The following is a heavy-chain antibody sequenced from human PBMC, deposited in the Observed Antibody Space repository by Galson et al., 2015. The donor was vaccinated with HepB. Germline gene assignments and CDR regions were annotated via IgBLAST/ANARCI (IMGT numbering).Heavy chain of an antibody. CDR2: ISYDGSNK. D-gene: IGHD6-19*01. CDR3: AKDPYLYSALAGTMAGFDY. V-gene: IGHV3-30*04. CDR1: GFTFKKYT. Sequence: SLRLSCAASGFTFKKYTMHWVRQAPGKGLEWVAVISYDGSNKYYADSVKGRFTISRDNSKNTLYLQMNSLRAEDTALYYCAKDPYLYSALAGTMAGFDYWGQGTLVTVSS. J-gene: IGHJ4*02.